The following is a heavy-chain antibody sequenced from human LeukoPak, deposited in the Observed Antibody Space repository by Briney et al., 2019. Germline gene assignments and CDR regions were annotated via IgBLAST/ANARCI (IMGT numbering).Heavy chain of an antibody. J-gene: IGHJ6*02. CDR1: GFTVSNNY. Sequence: HPGGSLRLSCAASGFTVSNNYMSWVRQAPGKGLEWVSVIYSGGSTCYADSVKGRFTISRDNSKNTLYLQMNSLRAEDTAMYYCARESRGSYPYYYNGMDVWGQGTTVTVSS. CDR3: ARESRGSYPYYYNGMDV. D-gene: IGHD1-26*01. CDR2: IYSGGST. V-gene: IGHV3-53*01.